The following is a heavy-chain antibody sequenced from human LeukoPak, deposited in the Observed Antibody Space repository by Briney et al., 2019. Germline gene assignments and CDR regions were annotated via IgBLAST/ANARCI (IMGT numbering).Heavy chain of an antibody. V-gene: IGHV2-5*02. J-gene: IGHJ4*02. Sequence: SGPTLVNPTQTLTLTCTFSGFSLSTSGVGVGWIRQPQGKALEWLAVIYWDDDKRYSPSLKSRLTITKDTSINQVVLTMTNMDPVDTATYYCAHSLRIAVAGPPGVFDYWGQGTLVTVSS. CDR1: GFSLSTSGVG. CDR2: IYWDDDK. D-gene: IGHD6-19*01. CDR3: AHSLRIAVAGPPGVFDY.